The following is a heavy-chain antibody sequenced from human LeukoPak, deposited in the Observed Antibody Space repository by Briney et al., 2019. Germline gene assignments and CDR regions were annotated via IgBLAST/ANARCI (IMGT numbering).Heavy chain of an antibody. CDR2: FDPEDGET. CDR1: GYTLTELS. J-gene: IGHJ4*02. V-gene: IGHV1-24*01. D-gene: IGHD1-26*01. CDR3: ATMWDPRTVFDY. Sequence: ASVKVSCKVSGYTLTELSMHWVRQAPGKGLEWMGGFDPEDGETIYAQKFQGRVTMTQDTSTDTAYMELSSLRSEDTAVYYCATMWDPRTVFDYWGQGTLVTVSS.